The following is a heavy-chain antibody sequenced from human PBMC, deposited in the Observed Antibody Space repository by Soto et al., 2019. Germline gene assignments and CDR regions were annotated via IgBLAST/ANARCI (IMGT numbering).Heavy chain of an antibody. CDR2: INAGNGNT. CDR3: ARGRGYSYGRHSWFAY. CDR1: GYTFTSYA. J-gene: IGHJ5*01. Sequence: GASVKVSCKASGYTFTSYAMHWVRQAPGQRLEWMGWINAGNGNTKYSQKFQGRVTITRDTSASTAYMELSSLRSEDTAVYYCARGRGYSYGRHSWFAYRGQGTLVTVSS. V-gene: IGHV1-3*01. D-gene: IGHD5-18*01.